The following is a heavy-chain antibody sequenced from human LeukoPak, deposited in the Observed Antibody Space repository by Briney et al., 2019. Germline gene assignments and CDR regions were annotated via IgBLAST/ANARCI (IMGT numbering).Heavy chain of an antibody. D-gene: IGHD3-3*01. V-gene: IGHV1-18*01. CDR3: ARGPRNDFWSGYPYYYYYGMDV. CDR1: GYTFTSNG. CDR2: ISAYNGNT. Sequence: ASVKVSCKASGYTFTSNGISWVRQAPGQGLEWMGWISAYNGNTNYAQKLQGRVTMTTDTSTSTAYMELRSLRSDDTAVYYCARGPRNDFWSGYPYYYYYGMDVWGQGTTVTVSS. J-gene: IGHJ6*02.